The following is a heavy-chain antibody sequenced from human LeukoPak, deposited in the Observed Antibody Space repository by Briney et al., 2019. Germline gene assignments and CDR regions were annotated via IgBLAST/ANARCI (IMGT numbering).Heavy chain of an antibody. Sequence: KPSETLSLTCAVSDFSISSGYYWGWIRQPPGKGLEWIGYIYYSGSTNYNPSLKSRVTISVDTSKNQFSLKLSSVTAADTAVYYCAREDYGGNFGAFDYWGQGTLVTVSS. CDR2: IYYSGST. J-gene: IGHJ4*02. D-gene: IGHD4-23*01. V-gene: IGHV4-61*01. CDR3: AREDYGGNFGAFDY. CDR1: DFSISSGYY.